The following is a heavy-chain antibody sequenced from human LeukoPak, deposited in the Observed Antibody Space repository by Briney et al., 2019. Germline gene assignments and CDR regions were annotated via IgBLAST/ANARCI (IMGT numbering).Heavy chain of an antibody. CDR3: ARDDLYYDTGDYYYASYFQH. D-gene: IGHD3-22*01. CDR1: GFPFSSYW. J-gene: IGHJ1*01. Sequence: PGGSLRLSCAASGFPFSSYWMRWVRQAPGKGLVWVSRIKSDGSSTTYADSVKGRFTISRDNAKNTLYLQMSSLRAEDTAMYYCARDDLYYDTGDYYYASYFQHWGQGTLVTVSS. CDR2: IKSDGSST. V-gene: IGHV3-74*01.